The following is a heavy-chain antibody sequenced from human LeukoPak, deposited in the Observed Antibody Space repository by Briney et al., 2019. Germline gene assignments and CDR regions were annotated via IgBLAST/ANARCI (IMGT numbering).Heavy chain of an antibody. J-gene: IGHJ4*02. CDR1: GFTFTRYW. CDR2: INIDGTTT. CDR3: ARDSYEVGATFDY. V-gene: IGHV3-74*01. Sequence: PGGSLRLSCAASGFTFTRYWMHWVRQVPGKGLVWVSRINIDGTTTNYADSVKGRFTVSRDNAKNTLYLQVNGLRVEDTAVYYCARDSYEVGATFDYWGQGTLVTVPS. D-gene: IGHD1-26*01.